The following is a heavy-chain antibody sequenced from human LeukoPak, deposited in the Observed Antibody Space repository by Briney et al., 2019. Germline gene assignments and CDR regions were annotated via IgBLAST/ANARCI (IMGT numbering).Heavy chain of an antibody. V-gene: IGHV3-15*01. CDR1: GFTFSDAW. J-gene: IGHJ4*02. CDR3: ARYYGDSGSQYYFDY. CDR2: IKSKTDGGTT. D-gene: IGHD3-22*01. Sequence: GGSLRLSCAASGFTFSDAWMSWVRQAAGNGLEWVGRIKSKTDGGTTDYAAPVKGRFTLSRDDSKNTLYLQMNSLKIEDTAVYYCARYYGDSGSQYYFDYWGQGTLVTVSS.